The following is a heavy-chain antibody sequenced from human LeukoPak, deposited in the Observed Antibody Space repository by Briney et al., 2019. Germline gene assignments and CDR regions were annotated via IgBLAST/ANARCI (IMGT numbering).Heavy chain of an antibody. V-gene: IGHV3-72*01. Sequence: GGSLRLSCAVSGFTFSDHYMDWVRQAPGEGLEWVGRTRNKANSYTTEYAASVKGRFTISRDDSKNSLYLQMNSLKTEDTAVYYCARESGSFDYGGQGPLVTVSS. CDR2: TRNKANSYTT. D-gene: IGHD1-26*01. J-gene: IGHJ4*02. CDR1: GFTFSDHY. CDR3: ARESGSFDY.